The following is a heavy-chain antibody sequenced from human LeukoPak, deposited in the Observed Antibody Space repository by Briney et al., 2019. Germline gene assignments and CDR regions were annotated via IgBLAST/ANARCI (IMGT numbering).Heavy chain of an antibody. Sequence: SETLSLTCTVSSVSISNYHWSWLRQPAGKGLEWIGQIHTSGSNNYNPPLKSRVSMSIDTPENQLSLTIRSVTAADTAVYYCARRDISSGWSFDYWGQGTLVTVSS. CDR1: SVSISNYH. V-gene: IGHV4-4*07. D-gene: IGHD6-19*01. CDR2: IHTSGSN. CDR3: ARRDISSGWSFDY. J-gene: IGHJ4*02.